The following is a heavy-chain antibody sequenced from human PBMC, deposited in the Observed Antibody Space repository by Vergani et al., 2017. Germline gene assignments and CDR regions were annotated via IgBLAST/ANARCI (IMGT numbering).Heavy chain of an antibody. CDR1: GYSFTSYC. D-gene: IGHD3-10*01. Sequence: EVQLVQSGAEVKKPGESLRISCKGSGYSFTSYCISWVRQMPGKVLEWMGRIDPSDSYTNYSPSFQGHVTISADKSISTAYLQWSSLKASDTAMYYCAANPSTMVRGVIGDLDYWGQGTLVTVSS. V-gene: IGHV5-10-1*03. J-gene: IGHJ4*02. CDR2: IDPSDSYT. CDR3: AANPSTMVRGVIGDLDY.